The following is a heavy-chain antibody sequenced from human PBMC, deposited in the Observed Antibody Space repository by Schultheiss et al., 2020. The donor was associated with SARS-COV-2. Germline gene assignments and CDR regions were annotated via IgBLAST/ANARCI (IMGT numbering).Heavy chain of an antibody. J-gene: IGHJ5*02. V-gene: IGHV3-30*07. CDR2: ISYDGSNK. CDR3: AKTVAALNWFDP. CDR1: GFTFSSYA. D-gene: IGHD6-19*01. Sequence: GGSLRLSCAASGFTFSSYAMSWVRQAPGKGLEWVAVISYDGSNKYYADSVKGRFTISRDNSKNTMYLQMNSLRAEDTAVYHCAKTVAALNWFDPWGQGTLVTVSS.